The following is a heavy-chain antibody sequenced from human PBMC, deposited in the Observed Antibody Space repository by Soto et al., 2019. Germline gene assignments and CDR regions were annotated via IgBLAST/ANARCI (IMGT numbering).Heavy chain of an antibody. V-gene: IGHV3-7*01. D-gene: IGHD3-9*01. J-gene: IGHJ4*02. CDR3: ARDGLDYDILTGYYQEYYFDY. Sequence: EVQLVESGGGLVQPGGSLRLSCAASGFTFSSYWMSWVRQAPGKGLEWVANIKQDGSEKYYVDSVKGRFTISRDNAKNSLYLQMNSLRDEDTAVYYCARDGLDYDILTGYYQEYYFDYWGQGTLVTVSS. CDR1: GFTFSSYW. CDR2: IKQDGSEK.